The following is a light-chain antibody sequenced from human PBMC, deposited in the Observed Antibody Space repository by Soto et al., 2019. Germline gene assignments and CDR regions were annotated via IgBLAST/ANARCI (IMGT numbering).Light chain of an antibody. CDR1: SSNIGSNT. V-gene: IGLV1-44*01. Sequence: QSVLTQPPSASGTPGQRVTISCSGSSSNIGSNTVNWYQQLPGTAPQLLIYSNNQRPSGVPDRFSGSKTGTSASLAISGLQSEDEADYYCAVWDDSLKGYVFGTGTKVTVL. J-gene: IGLJ1*01. CDR2: SNN. CDR3: AVWDDSLKGYV.